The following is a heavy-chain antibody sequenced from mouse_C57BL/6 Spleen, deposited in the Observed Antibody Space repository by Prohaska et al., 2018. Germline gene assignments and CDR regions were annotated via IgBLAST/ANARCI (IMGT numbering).Heavy chain of an antibody. D-gene: IGHD1-1*01. J-gene: IGHJ1*03. Sequence: EVQLLETGGGLVQPGGSRGLSCEGSGFTFSGFWMSWVRQTPGKTLEWIGDIKSEGRARNYATSIKDRFTIFRDNDKSTLYLQMSNVRSEDTATYFCMRYGRSYWYFDVWGTGTTVTVSS. V-gene: IGHV11-2*01. CDR3: MRYGRSYWYFDV. CDR2: IKSEGRAR. CDR1: GFTFSGFW.